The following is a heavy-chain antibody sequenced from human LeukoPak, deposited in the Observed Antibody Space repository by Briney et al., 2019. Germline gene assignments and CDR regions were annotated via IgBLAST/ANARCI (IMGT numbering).Heavy chain of an antibody. D-gene: IGHD4-23*01. Sequence: GGSLRLSCAASGFTFSSYVMSWVRQAPGKGLEWVSAIRGSGGSTYYADSVKGRFTISRDNSKNTLYLQMNSLRDEDTAVYYCAKDRTVVTGYFDYWGQGTLVTVSS. CDR2: IRGSGGST. J-gene: IGHJ4*02. CDR1: GFTFSSYV. V-gene: IGHV3-23*01. CDR3: AKDRTVVTGYFDY.